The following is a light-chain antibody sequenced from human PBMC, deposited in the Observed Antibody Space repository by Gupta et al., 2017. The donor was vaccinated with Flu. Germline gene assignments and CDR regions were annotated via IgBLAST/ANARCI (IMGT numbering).Light chain of an antibody. J-gene: IGKJ2*01. Sequence: GTLFLSPGERATLSCRASQSVRSNYFAWYQQKPSQAPRLLIYGASNRATGIPDRFSGSGSGTDFTLTIRRLEPEDSAVYYCQHVGSSPFTFGQGTKLDIK. V-gene: IGKV3-20*01. CDR2: GAS. CDR3: QHVGSSPFT. CDR1: QSVRSNY.